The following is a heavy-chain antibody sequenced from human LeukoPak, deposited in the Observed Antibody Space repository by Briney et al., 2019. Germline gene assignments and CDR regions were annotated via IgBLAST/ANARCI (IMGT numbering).Heavy chain of an antibody. J-gene: IGHJ6*02. Sequence: SQTLSLTCTVSGGSISSGGYYWSWIRQHPGKGLEWIGYIYYSGNTYYNPSLQSRVTISVDTSKNQFSLKLSSVTAADTAVYYCAREGITMVRGVIYYYYGMDVWGQGTTVTVSS. CDR2: IYYSGNT. D-gene: IGHD3-10*01. CDR3: AREGITMVRGVIYYYYGMDV. V-gene: IGHV4-31*03. CDR1: GGSISSGGYY.